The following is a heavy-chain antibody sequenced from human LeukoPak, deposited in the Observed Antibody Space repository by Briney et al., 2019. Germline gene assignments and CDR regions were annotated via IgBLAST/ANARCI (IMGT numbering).Heavy chain of an antibody. V-gene: IGHV3-74*01. CDR2: IKSDGSDT. Sequence: GGSLRLSCTASGFAFSSYWMHWVRQAPGKGLVWVSSIKSDGSDTRYVDTVKGRFTISRDNAKNTLYLQMNSLRAEDTAVYYCAKLLSGYCSRTSCLNWFDPWGQGTLVTVSS. CDR1: GFAFSSYW. D-gene: IGHD2-2*01. J-gene: IGHJ5*02. CDR3: AKLLSGYCSRTSCLNWFDP.